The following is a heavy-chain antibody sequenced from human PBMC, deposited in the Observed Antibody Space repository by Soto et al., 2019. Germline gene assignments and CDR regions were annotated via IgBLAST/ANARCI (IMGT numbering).Heavy chain of an antibody. CDR1: GGSISSYY. CDR3: ARDGGVAGLSNWLEH. CDR2: IYSSGST. Sequence: QVQLQESGPGLVKPWETLSLTCTVSGGSISSYYWSWIRQPAGKGLEWIGRIYSSGSTNYNPSLRSRRTMSVATSSNQHSLILNPVTAAHTAVYYGARDGGVAGLSNWLEHWGQGTPVTVSS. V-gene: IGHV4-4*07. D-gene: IGHD6-19*01. J-gene: IGHJ5*02.